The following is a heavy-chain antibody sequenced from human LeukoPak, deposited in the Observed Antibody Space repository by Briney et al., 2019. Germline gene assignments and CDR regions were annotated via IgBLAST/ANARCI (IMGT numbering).Heavy chain of an antibody. Sequence: SETLSLTCTVSGGSISSYYWSWIRQPPGKGLEWIGDIYYSGSTNYNPSLKSRVTISVDTSKNQFSLKPSSVTAADTAVYYCARSTPPFYYFDYWGQGTLVTVSS. CDR3: ARSTPPFYYFDY. CDR2: IYYSGST. V-gene: IGHV4-59*01. D-gene: IGHD2-15*01. J-gene: IGHJ4*02. CDR1: GGSISSYY.